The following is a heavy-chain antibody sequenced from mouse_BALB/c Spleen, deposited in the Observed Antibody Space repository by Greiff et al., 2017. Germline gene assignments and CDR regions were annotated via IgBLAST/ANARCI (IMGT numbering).Heavy chain of an antibody. D-gene: IGHD1-2*01. CDR2: ISYSGST. V-gene: IGHV3-2*02. Sequence: ESGPGLVKPSQSLSLTCTVTGYSITSDYAWNWIRQFPGNKLEWMGYISYSGSTSYNPSLKSRISITRDTSKNQFFLQLNSVTTEDTATYYCASALTTTATDYAMDYWGQGTSVTVSS. CDR1: GYSITSDYA. CDR3: ASALTTTATDYAMDY. J-gene: IGHJ4*01.